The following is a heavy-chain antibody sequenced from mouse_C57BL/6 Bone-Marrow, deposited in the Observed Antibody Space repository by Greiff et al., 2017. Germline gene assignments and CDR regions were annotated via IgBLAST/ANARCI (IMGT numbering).Heavy chain of an antibody. CDR2: ISYSGST. Sequence: EVKLMESGPGLAKPSQTLSLTCSVTGYSITSDYWNWIRQFPGHKLEYMGYISYSGSTYYNPSLKSRISITQDTSKNQYYLQLNSVTTEDTATYYCTRGVFDYWGQGTTLTVSS. J-gene: IGHJ2*01. V-gene: IGHV3-8*01. CDR1: GYSITSDY. CDR3: TRGVFDY.